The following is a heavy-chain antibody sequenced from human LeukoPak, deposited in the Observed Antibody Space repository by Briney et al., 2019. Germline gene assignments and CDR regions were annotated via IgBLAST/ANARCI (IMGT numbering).Heavy chain of an antibody. CDR3: TGKFDY. CDR2: ISSSSSTI. V-gene: IGHV3-48*01. CDR1: GMAFVTNS. J-gene: IGHJ4*02. Sequence: GGSLRPSWAASGMAFVTNSMIWVRQAPGKGLEWVSYISSSSSTIYYADSVKGRFTISRDNAKNSLYLQMNSLRAEDTAVYYCTGKFDYWGQGTLVTVSS.